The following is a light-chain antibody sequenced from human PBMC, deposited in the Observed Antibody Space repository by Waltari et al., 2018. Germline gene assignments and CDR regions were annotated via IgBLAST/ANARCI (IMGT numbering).Light chain of an antibody. CDR3: SSYTSATTLVV. V-gene: IGLV2-14*01. J-gene: IGLJ1*01. Sequence: QSALTQPASVSGSPGQSITISCTGTSSDVGTYNYVSCYQQYPGKAPPLVIYEVTNRPSGVSDRFSGSKSGSTASLTISGLQPDDEAHYYCSSYTSATTLVVFGPGTWVTV. CDR2: EVT. CDR1: SSDVGTYNY.